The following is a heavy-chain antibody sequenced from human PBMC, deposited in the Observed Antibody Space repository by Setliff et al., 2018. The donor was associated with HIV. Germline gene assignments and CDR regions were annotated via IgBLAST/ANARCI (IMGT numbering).Heavy chain of an antibody. CDR3: ARDRYTWNYGKNYMDV. J-gene: IGHJ6*03. V-gene: IGHV4-39*02. CDR2: IFYSGSA. CDR1: GGAFNTSSSY. D-gene: IGHD1-7*01. Sequence: SETLSLTCTVSGGAFNTSSSYWGWIRQPPGKGLEYIGGIFYSGSAYYNPSLKSRVTISVDTSKNQLSLKLSSVTAADTAVYYCARDRYTWNYGKNYMDVWGKGTTVTVSS.